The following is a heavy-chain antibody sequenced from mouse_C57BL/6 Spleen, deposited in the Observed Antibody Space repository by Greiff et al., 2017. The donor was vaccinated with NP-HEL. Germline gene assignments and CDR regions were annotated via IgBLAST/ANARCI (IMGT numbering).Heavy chain of an antibody. J-gene: IGHJ4*01. CDR3: TRGLYYGSSYDYAMDY. CDR2: ISSGGDYI. D-gene: IGHD1-1*01. V-gene: IGHV5-9-1*02. Sequence: EVKLVESGEGLVKPGGSLKLSCAASGFTFSSYAMSWVRQTPEKRLEWVAYISSGGDYIYYADTVKGRFTISRDNARNTLYLQMSSLKSEDTAMYYCTRGLYYGSSYDYAMDYWGQGTSVTVSS. CDR1: GFTFSSYA.